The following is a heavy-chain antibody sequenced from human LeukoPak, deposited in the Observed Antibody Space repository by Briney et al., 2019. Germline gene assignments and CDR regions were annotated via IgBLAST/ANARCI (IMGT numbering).Heavy chain of an antibody. V-gene: IGHV3-23*01. Sequence: GGSLRLSRAASGFTFSSYAMSWVHQAPGKGLEWVSAISGSGGRTYYADSVKGRFTISRDNAKNSLCLQMNSLRAEDTAVYYWARDVSGSYSDYMDVWGKGTTVTVSS. D-gene: IGHD1-26*01. CDR1: GFTFSSYA. CDR2: ISGSGGRT. CDR3: ARDVSGSYSDYMDV. J-gene: IGHJ6*03.